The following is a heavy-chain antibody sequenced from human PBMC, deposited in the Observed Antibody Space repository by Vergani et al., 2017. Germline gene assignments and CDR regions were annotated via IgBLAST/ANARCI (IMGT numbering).Heavy chain of an antibody. CDR1: GNSISSGYY. V-gene: IGHV4-38-2*01. CDR3: ARGRGYSYAHNWFDP. D-gene: IGHD5-18*01. CDR2: IYHSGST. J-gene: IGHJ5*02. Sequence: QVQLQESGPGLVKPSETLSLTCAVSGNSISSGYYWGWIRQPPGKGLEWIGSIYHSGSTYYNPSLKSRVTISVDTSKNQFSLKLSSVTAADTAVYYCARGRGYSYAHNWFDPWGQGTLVTVSS.